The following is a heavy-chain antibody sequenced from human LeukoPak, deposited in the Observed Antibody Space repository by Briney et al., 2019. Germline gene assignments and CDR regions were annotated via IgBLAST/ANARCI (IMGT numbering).Heavy chain of an antibody. V-gene: IGHV3-7*01. CDR3: ARRKYDSSGPRFDY. D-gene: IGHD3-22*01. Sequence: PGGSLRLSCAASGFTFSSYWMSWVRQAPGKGLEWVANIKQDGSEKYYVDSVKGRFTISRDNAKNSLYLQMNSLRAEDTAVYYCARRKYDSSGPRFDYWGQGTLVTVSS. J-gene: IGHJ4*02. CDR1: GFTFSSYW. CDR2: IKQDGSEK.